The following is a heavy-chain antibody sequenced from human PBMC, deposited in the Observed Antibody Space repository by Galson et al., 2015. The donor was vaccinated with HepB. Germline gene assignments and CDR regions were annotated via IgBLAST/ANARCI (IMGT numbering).Heavy chain of an antibody. CDR2: ISSSSSYT. V-gene: IGHV3-11*06. CDR3: ARARDYYYGMDV. Sequence: SLRLSCAASGFTFSDYYMSWIRQAPGKGLEWVSYISSSSSYTNYADSVKGRFTISRDNAKNSLYLQMNSLRAEDTAVYYCARARDYYYGMDVWGQGTTVTVSS. J-gene: IGHJ6*02. CDR1: GFTFSDYY.